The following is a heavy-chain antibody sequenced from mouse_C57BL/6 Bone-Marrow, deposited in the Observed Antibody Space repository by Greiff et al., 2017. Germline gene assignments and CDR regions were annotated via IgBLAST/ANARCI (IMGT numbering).Heavy chain of an antibody. Sequence: QVQLQQSGAELVMPGASVKLSCTASGYTFTSYWMHWVKQRPGQGLEWIGEIDPSDSYTNYNQKFKGKSPLTVDKSSSTAYMQLSSLTSEDSAVYYCARKEIYYDSPWFAYWGQGTLVTVSA. J-gene: IGHJ3*01. CDR2: IDPSDSYT. D-gene: IGHD2-4*01. CDR3: ARKEIYYDSPWFAY. V-gene: IGHV1-69*01. CDR1: GYTFTSYW.